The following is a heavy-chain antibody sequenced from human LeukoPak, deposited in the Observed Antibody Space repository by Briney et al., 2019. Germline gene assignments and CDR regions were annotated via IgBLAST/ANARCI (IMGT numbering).Heavy chain of an antibody. J-gene: IGHJ4*02. D-gene: IGHD2-2*01. V-gene: IGHV3-48*03. Sequence: PGGSLRLSCAAPGFTFSSYEMNWVRQAPGKGLQWVSDISSSGTTIYYADSVKGRFTISRDNAKNSLYLQMNSLRAEDTAVYYCARKYCSTTSCLFDNWGQGTLVTVSS. CDR1: GFTFSSYE. CDR2: ISSSGTTI. CDR3: ARKYCSTTSCLFDN.